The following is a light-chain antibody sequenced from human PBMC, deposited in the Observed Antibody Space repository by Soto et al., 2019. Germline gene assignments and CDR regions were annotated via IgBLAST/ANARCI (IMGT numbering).Light chain of an antibody. CDR1: SSDVGGYNY. J-gene: IGLJ1*01. Sequence: QSVLTQPASVSGSPGQSITISCTGTSSDVGGYNYVSWYQQHPGKAPNLMIYEVSNRPSGVSNRFSGSKSGNTASLTISGLQAEDEADYYCSSYTRSSTYVFGTGTKVTDL. CDR3: SSYTRSSTYV. V-gene: IGLV2-14*01. CDR2: EVS.